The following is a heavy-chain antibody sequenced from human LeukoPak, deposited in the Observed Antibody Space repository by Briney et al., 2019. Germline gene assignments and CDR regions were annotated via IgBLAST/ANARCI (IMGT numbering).Heavy chain of an antibody. D-gene: IGHD2-15*01. CDR2: IYYSGST. CDR3: ARGRVATDAFDI. CDR1: GGSISSSSYY. J-gene: IGHJ3*02. V-gene: IGHV4-39*07. Sequence: ASETLSLTCTVSGGSISSSSYYWGWIRQPPGKGLEWIGSIYYSGSTYYNPSLKSRVTISVDTSKNQFSLKLSSVTAADTAVYYCARGRVATDAFDIWGQGTMVTVSS.